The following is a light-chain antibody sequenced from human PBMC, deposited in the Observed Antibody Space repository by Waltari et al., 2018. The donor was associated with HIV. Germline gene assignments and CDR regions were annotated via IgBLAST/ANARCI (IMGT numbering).Light chain of an antibody. Sequence: DIVMTQSPDSLAVSLGETASINCKSRQLLLFRSDNKNYLTLYQQKPGQPPKLLIYWASAREAGVPDRFSGSGSGTDFTLTISGLQAEDVAVYYCQQYYSSPTFGQGTKVEIK. CDR1: QLLLFRSDNKNY. CDR2: WAS. J-gene: IGKJ1*01. V-gene: IGKV4-1*01. CDR3: QQYYSSPT.